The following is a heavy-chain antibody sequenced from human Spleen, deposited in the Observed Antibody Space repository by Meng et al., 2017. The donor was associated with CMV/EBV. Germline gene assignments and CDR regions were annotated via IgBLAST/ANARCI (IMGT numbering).Heavy chain of an antibody. V-gene: IGHV4-34*01. CDR3: ARNTEDIVVVPAAMGFDY. D-gene: IGHD2-2*01. CDR1: SFSGYY. J-gene: IGHJ4*02. Sequence: SFSGYYWSWIRQHPGKGLQWNGEINHSGSTNYNPSLKSRVTISVDTSKNQFSLKLSSVTAADTAVYYCARNTEDIVVVPAAMGFDYWGQGTLVTVSS. CDR2: INHSGST.